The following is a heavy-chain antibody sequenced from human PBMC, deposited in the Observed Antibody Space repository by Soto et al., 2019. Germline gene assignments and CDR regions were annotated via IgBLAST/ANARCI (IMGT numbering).Heavy chain of an antibody. CDR2: TSGSGDTT. CDR1: GFTFTSYA. D-gene: IGHD5-12*01. V-gene: IGHV3-23*01. CDR3: AKMVHGGYVSYFDS. J-gene: IGHJ4*02. Sequence: PWGSLRLSCAASGFTFTSYAISCVRHSPGKGLEWVSATSGSGDTTYYADSVKGRFTISRDNSKNTLYLQMDSLRAEDTAIYYCAKMVHGGYVSYFDSWGQGALVTVSS.